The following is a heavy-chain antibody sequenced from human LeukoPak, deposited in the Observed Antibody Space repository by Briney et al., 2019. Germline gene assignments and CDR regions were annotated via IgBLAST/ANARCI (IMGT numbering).Heavy chain of an antibody. V-gene: IGHV4-39*01. CDR3: ARGVVAGGPNWFDF. D-gene: IGHD2-15*01. Sequence: SETLSFTCTVSGGSIRSSQLYWGWVRQPPGKGLEWIGIAYYSGSTYYNPSLKSRVTISVDRSKNQFSLKLNSVTAADTSVYYCARGVVAGGPNWFDFWGQGTLVTVSS. J-gene: IGHJ5*01. CDR1: GGSIRSSQLY. CDR2: AYYSGST.